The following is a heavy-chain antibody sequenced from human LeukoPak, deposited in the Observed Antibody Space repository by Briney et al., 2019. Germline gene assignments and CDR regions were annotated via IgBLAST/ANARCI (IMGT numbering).Heavy chain of an antibody. D-gene: IGHD4-17*01. V-gene: IGHV1-2*02. Sequence: ASVKVSCKASGYTFTGYYMHWVRQAPGQGLEWMGWINPNSGGTNYAQKFQGRVTMTRDTSIITAYMELSRLRSDDTAVYYCATPGEYGDYGSFLDSGGQEPLFTVSS. CDR3: ATPGEYGDYGSFLDS. CDR2: INPNSGGT. CDR1: GYTFTGYY. J-gene: IGHJ4*02.